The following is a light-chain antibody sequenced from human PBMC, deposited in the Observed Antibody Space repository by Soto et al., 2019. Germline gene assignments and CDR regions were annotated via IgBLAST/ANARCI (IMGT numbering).Light chain of an antibody. CDR3: QQYNSYPWT. Sequence: DIQITQSPSTLSASVGDRVTITFRASQSISIWLAWYQQKPGKAPKLPIYDASSLESGVPSRFSGSGSGTEFTLTISSLQPDDFATYYCQQYNSYPWTFGQGTKVDIK. J-gene: IGKJ1*01. V-gene: IGKV1-5*01. CDR1: QSISIW. CDR2: DAS.